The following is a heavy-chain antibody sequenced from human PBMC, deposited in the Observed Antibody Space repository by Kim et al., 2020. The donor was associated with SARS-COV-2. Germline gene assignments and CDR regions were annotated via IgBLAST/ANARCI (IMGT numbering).Heavy chain of an antibody. V-gene: IGHV3-23*01. D-gene: IGHD2-15*01. Sequence: GGSLRLSCVASGFPSGFPFSKYAMSWVRQAPGKGLEWISAISSTSDKIYYGDSVRGRFTISRDNSKNMVYLQMNSLRAEDTAMYYCTSHCSGGGCSVYWAQGTLVTVSS. J-gene: IGHJ4*02. CDR1: GFPSGFPFSKYA. CDR2: ISSTSDKI. CDR3: TSHCSGGGCSVY.